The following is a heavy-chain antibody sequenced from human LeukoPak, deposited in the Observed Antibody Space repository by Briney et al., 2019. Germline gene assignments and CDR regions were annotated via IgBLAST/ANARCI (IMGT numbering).Heavy chain of an antibody. CDR2: ISGSGEII. V-gene: IGHV3-48*03. Sequence: GGSLRLSCAPSGFTFSSYEMNWVRQAPGKGLEWVAYISGSGEIIYYADSVKGRFTISRDNAKNSLYLQMSSLRADDTAVYYCARRFGYWGQGTLVTVSS. CDR3: ARRFGY. J-gene: IGHJ4*02. CDR1: GFTFSSYE.